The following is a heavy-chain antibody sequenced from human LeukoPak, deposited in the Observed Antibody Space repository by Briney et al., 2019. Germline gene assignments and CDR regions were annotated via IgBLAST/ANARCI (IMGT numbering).Heavy chain of an antibody. Sequence: PSETLSLTCAVYGGSFSGFYWSWIRQPPGKVLEWIGEINHSGGSNYNPSLESRVTISVDTSKNQFSLKLSSVTAADTAVYYCARPMIRGVPHKYWYFDLWGRGTQVTVSS. D-gene: IGHD3-10*01. CDR1: GGSFSGFY. CDR3: ARPMIRGVPHKYWYFDL. CDR2: INHSGGS. J-gene: IGHJ2*01. V-gene: IGHV4-34*01.